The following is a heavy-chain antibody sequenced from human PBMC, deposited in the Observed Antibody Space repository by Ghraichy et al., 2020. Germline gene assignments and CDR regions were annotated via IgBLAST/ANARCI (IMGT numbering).Heavy chain of an antibody. V-gene: IGHV3-53*01. CDR2: IFSIGST. CDR1: GFTMSNDY. Sequence: GESLNISCAASGFTMSNDYMTWVRQTPGRGLEWVSTIFSIGSTYYADSVQGRFTISRDDSKNTLYLHMNSLRADDTAVYYCAGTRSYALDYWGRGTLVTVPS. J-gene: IGHJ4*02. CDR3: AGTRSYALDY. D-gene: IGHD3-10*01.